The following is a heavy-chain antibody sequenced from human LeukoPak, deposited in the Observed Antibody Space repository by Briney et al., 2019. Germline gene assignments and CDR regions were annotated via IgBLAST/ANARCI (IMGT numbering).Heavy chain of an antibody. V-gene: IGHV3-21*06. CDR3: ARGHITSWYNPFDY. Sequence: PGGSLRLSCAASGFTFSTYSMNWVRQAPGKGLEWVSSISSSSSDIHYADSVKGRFTISRDNAKNLLSLQMNSLRAEDTAVYYCARGHITSWYNPFDYWGQGTLVTVSS. CDR2: ISSSSSDI. D-gene: IGHD6-13*01. J-gene: IGHJ4*02. CDR1: GFTFSTYS.